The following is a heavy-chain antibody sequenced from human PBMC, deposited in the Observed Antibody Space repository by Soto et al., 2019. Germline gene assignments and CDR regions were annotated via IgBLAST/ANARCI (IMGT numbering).Heavy chain of an antibody. J-gene: IGHJ6*03. Sequence: QVQLLQSGAEVKKPGASVKVSCKASGYTFTNYGITWVRQAPGQGLEWMGWINAYNGDTHYTQRLQGRVTMTTDTSTSTAYMELRGLRSDDTAVYHCARVRQLVGCFYYYMDVWGKGTTVTVSS. CDR1: GYTFTNYG. D-gene: IGHD6-6*01. V-gene: IGHV1-18*01. CDR2: INAYNGDT. CDR3: ARVRQLVGCFYYYMDV.